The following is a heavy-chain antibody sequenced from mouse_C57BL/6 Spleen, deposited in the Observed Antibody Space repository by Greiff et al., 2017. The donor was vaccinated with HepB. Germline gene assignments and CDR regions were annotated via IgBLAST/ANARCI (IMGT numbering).Heavy chain of an antibody. D-gene: IGHD2-2*01. V-gene: IGHV1-18*01. Sequence: EVQLQQSGPELVKPGASVKIPCKASGYTFTDYNMDWVKQSQGKSLEWIGDINPNNGGTIYNQKFKGKATLTVDKSSSTAYMELRSLTSEDTAVYYCARGGFEWLPFDYWGQGTTLTVSS. CDR2: INPNNGGT. J-gene: IGHJ2*01. CDR3: ARGGFEWLPFDY. CDR1: GYTFTDYN.